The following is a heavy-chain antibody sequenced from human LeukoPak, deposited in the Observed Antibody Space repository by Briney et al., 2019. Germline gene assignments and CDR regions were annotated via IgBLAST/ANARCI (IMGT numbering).Heavy chain of an antibody. CDR3: AGDYYDSRGEAFDI. CDR1: GGSIGSHY. D-gene: IGHD3-22*01. CDR2: IYYSGTT. J-gene: IGHJ3*02. V-gene: IGHV4-59*11. Sequence: PSETLSLTCTVSGGSIGSHYWSWIRQPPGEGLEWIGYIYYSGTTSYNPSLKSRVTISVDTSKNQFSLKLSSVTAADTAVYYCAGDYYDSRGEAFDIWGLGTMVTVSS.